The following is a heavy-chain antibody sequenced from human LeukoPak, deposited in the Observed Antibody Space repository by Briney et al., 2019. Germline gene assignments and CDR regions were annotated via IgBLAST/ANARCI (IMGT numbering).Heavy chain of an antibody. CDR3: ARDMGLAAVAREIDY. J-gene: IGHJ4*02. V-gene: IGHV3-48*04. CDR2: ISSSSSTI. Sequence: GGSLRLSCAASGFTFRSYNMNWFRQAPGKGLEWVSYISSSSSTINYADSVKGRFTISRDNAKNSLYLQMNSLRAEDTAVYYCARDMGLAAVAREIDYWGQGTLVTVSS. CDR1: GFTFRSYN. D-gene: IGHD6-13*01.